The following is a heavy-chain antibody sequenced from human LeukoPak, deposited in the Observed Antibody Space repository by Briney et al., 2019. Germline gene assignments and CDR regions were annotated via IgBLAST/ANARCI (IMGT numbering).Heavy chain of an antibody. CDR3: AKNGGPHGMDV. D-gene: IGHD3-16*01. Sequence: GGSLRLSCAASGLTVSSSYMSWVRQAPGKGLEWVANIKHDGSETNYVDSVKGRFTISRDNAKNSLHLQMNSLRVEDTAVYYCAKNGGPHGMDVWGQGTTVTVSS. CDR1: GLTVSSSY. V-gene: IGHV3-7*02. J-gene: IGHJ6*02. CDR2: IKHDGSET.